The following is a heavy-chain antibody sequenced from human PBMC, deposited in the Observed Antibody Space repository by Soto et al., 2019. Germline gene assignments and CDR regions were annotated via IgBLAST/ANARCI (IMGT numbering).Heavy chain of an antibody. CDR1: GATFRNLW. D-gene: IGHD3-16*02. J-gene: IGHJ3*01. CDR2: IKSKVDGETT. V-gene: IGHV3-15*01. Sequence: EVQLVESGGGLVKTGESLRLSCAVSGATFRNLWMAWVRQPPGKGLEWIGRIKSKVDGETTDYAAPVNGRFIIYRDDSKNTLFLQMNSLKSDDTAVYYCTTARPFTYGGVITTWGQGTKVTVSS. CDR3: TTARPFTYGGVITT.